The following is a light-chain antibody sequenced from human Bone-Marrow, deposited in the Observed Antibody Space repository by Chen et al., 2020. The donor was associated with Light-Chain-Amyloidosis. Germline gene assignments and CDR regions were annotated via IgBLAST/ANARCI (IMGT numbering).Light chain of an antibody. CDR3: QVWDRSSERPV. CDR1: NIGSTS. J-gene: IGLJ3*02. Sequence: SYVLTHPSSGSVAPGQAATISCGGNNIGSTSVHWYQQTPGQAPLLVVYDDSDRPSGIPERLAGANSGNTATLTISRVEAGDEADYYCQVWDRSSERPVFGGGTKLTVI. CDR2: DDS. V-gene: IGLV3-21*02.